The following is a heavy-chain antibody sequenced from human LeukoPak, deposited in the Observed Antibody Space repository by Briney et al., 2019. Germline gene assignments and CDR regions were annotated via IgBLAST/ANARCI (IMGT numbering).Heavy chain of an antibody. V-gene: IGHV3-23*01. CDR1: GLTFNIYA. Sequence: PGGSLRLSCAASGLTFNIYAMSWIRQAPGKGLEWFSTIRGTDGYTYYADSVKGRFTISRDNSKNTLYLQMNSLRAEDTALYYCAKGRLDPNLVPDYWGQGTLVTVSS. CDR3: AKGRLDPNLVPDY. CDR2: IRGTDGYT. D-gene: IGHD6-13*01. J-gene: IGHJ4*02.